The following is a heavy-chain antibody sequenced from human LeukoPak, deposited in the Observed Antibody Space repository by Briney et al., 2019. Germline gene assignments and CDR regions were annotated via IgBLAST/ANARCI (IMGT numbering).Heavy chain of an antibody. J-gene: IGHJ4*02. V-gene: IGHV4-61*02. Sequence: PSQTLSLTCTVSGGSISSGSYYWSWIRQPAGKGLEWIGRIYTSGSTNYNPSLKSRVTISVDTSKNQFSLKLSSVTAVDTAVYYCARDYGALDYWGQGTLVTVSS. CDR3: ARDYGALDY. CDR2: IYTSGST. CDR1: GGSISSGSYY. D-gene: IGHD4-17*01.